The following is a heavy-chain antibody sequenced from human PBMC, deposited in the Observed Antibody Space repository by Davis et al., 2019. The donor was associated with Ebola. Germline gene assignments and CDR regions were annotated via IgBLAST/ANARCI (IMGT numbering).Heavy chain of an antibody. J-gene: IGHJ6*04. CDR1: GFTFSNAW. CDR3: TTLTDYGMDV. D-gene: IGHD3-9*01. Sequence: GESLKISCAASGFTFSNAWMSWVRQAPGKGLEWVGRIKSKTDGGTTDYAAPVKGRFTISRDDSKNTLYLQMNSLKTEDTAVYYCTTLTDYGMDVWGKGTTVTVSS. CDR2: IKSKTDGGTT. V-gene: IGHV3-15*01.